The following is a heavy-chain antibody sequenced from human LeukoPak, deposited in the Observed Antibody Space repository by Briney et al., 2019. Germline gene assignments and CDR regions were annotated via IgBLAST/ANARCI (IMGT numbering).Heavy chain of an antibody. V-gene: IGHV6-1*01. CDR2: TYYRSKWYD. CDR3: TRQLQLLNYGMDV. J-gene: IGHJ6*02. Sequence: SQTLSLTCALSGDTVSSDSAAWKWIRQSASRGLEWLGRTYYRSKWYDDYAESVKSRITVNPDTSKNQFSLHLNSVTPEDTAVYYCTRQLQLLNYGMDVWGQGTTVTVSS. CDR1: GDTVSSDSAA. D-gene: IGHD1-1*01.